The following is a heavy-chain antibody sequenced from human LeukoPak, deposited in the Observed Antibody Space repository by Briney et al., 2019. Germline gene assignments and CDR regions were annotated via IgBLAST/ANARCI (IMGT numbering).Heavy chain of an antibody. D-gene: IGHD2-15*01. J-gene: IGHJ4*02. V-gene: IGHV4-34*01. CDR1: RGSFSGYY. Sequence: SETLSLTCAVYRGSFSGYYWSWVRQPPGKGLEWIGAINHSGSTTYNPSSKSGVTISLDQSKNQSSLKLRSVTAADTAVYYCARQSSGGSFDYWGERTLVTVSS. CDR2: INHSGST. CDR3: ARQSSGGSFDY.